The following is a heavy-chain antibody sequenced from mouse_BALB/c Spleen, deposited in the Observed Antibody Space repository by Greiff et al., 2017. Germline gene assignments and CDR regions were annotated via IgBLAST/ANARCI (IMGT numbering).Heavy chain of an antibody. D-gene: IGHD3-1*01. J-gene: IGHJ4*01. CDR1: GYTFTSYY. CDR3: TRSGYAMDY. Sequence: QVQLQQSGAELVKPGASVKLSCKASGYTFTSYYMYWVKQRPGQGLEWIGEINPSNGGTNFNEKFKSKATLTVDKSSSTAYMQLSSLTSEDSAVYYCTRSGYAMDYWGQGTLVTVSS. CDR2: INPSNGGT. V-gene: IGHV1S81*02.